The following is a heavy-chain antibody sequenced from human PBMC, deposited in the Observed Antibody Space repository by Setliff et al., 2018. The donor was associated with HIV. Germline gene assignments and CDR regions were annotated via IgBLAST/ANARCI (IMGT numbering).Heavy chain of an antibody. V-gene: IGHV1-69*13. CDR2: IIPIYGTV. D-gene: IGHD3-9*01. CDR1: GGTFSRLA. J-gene: IGHJ5*02. CDR3: ATSPRGTYYDILTGLPRGYFDP. Sequence: SVKVSCKASGGTFSRLAISWVRQAPGQGLEWMGGIIPIYGTVNYAQKFQGRVTITADGSTTTAYMELSSLRSEDTAVYYCATSPRGTYYDILTGLPRGYFDPWGQGTQVTVSS.